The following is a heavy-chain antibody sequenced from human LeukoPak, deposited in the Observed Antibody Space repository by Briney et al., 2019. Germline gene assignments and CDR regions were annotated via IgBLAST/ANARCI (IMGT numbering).Heavy chain of an antibody. J-gene: IGHJ4*02. CDR1: GVSFSGYY. Sequence: LETLSHTCAVYGVSFSGYYWSWIRRPPGKGLEWIGELNHSGGTNYNPSLKSRVTISVDTSKNQFSLYLSSLTAADTAVYFCARVGTGVLNYWGQGTLVTVSS. CDR3: ARVGTGVLNY. CDR2: LNHSGGT. D-gene: IGHD7-27*01. V-gene: IGHV4-34*01.